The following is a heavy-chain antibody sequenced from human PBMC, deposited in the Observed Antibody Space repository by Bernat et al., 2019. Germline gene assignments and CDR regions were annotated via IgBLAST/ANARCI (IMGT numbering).Heavy chain of an antibody. CDR1: GFTVSSNY. Sequence: EVQLVESGGGLVQPGGSLRLSCAASGFTVSSNYMSWVRQAPGKGLEWVSVIYSGGSTYYADSVKGRFTISRDNSEHTLYLQMNSLRAEDTAVYYCARGFVREDAFDIWGQGTMVTVSS. CDR3: ARGFVREDAFDI. CDR2: IYSGGST. J-gene: IGHJ3*02. D-gene: IGHD4-17*01. V-gene: IGHV3-66*01.